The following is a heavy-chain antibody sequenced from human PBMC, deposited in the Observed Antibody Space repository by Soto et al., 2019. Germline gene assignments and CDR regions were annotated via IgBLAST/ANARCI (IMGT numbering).Heavy chain of an antibody. J-gene: IGHJ6*02. D-gene: IGHD6-19*01. CDR1: GFHFDNYA. CDR2: ISYSSVTF. Sequence: LRLSCAASGFHFDNYAMHWVRRAPGKGLEWVSGISYSSVTFDYADSVKGRFTISRDNSKNTLYLQMNSLRAEDTAVYYCAGYLGCLAVAAYVLASWGQGSTVPVS. CDR3: AGYLGCLAVAAYVLAS. V-gene: IGHV3-9*01.